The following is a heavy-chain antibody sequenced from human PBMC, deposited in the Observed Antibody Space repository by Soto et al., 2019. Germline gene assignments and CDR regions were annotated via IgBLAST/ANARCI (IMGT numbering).Heavy chain of an antibody. J-gene: IGHJ4*02. V-gene: IGHV3-23*01. CDR2: ISGNGGST. CDR1: GFTFSSYA. CDR3: GKDRGGDCTSTTCYGGGSFDY. D-gene: IGHD2-2*01. Sequence: EVQLLESGGGLVQPGGSLRLSCAASGFTFSSYAMSWVRQAPGKGLEWVSSISGNGGSTNYADSVKGRFTISRDNSKNTVYLQMNRLRAEDSAICFCGKDRGGDCTSTTCYGGGSFDYWGQGTLVTVSS.